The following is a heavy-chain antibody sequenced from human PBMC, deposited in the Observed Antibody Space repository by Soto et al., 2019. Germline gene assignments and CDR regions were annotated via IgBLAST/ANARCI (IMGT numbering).Heavy chain of an antibody. D-gene: IGHD5-18*01. CDR1: GFTFGSYA. CDR3: AKDQNIQLWPRYYYYGMDV. V-gene: IGHV3-23*01. J-gene: IGHJ6*02. CDR2: ISGSGGST. Sequence: GGSLRLSFAASGFTFGSYAMSWVRQAPGKGLEWVSAISGSGGSTYYADSVKGRFTISRDNSKNTPYLQMNSLKAEDTAGYYRAKDQNIQLWPRYYYYGMDVWGQGTTVTVSS.